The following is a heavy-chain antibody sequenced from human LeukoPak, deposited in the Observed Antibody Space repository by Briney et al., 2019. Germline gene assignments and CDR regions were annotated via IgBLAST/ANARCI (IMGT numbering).Heavy chain of an antibody. CDR1: GFTFSNYG. Sequence: GGSLRLSCAASGFTFSNYGMHWVRQAPGKGLEWVSSISSTSTYIYYADSMKGRFIISRDNARNSLYLEMSSLRAEDTAVYYCARIIGISGTYPTDYWGQGTLVTVSS. V-gene: IGHV3-21*06. J-gene: IGHJ4*02. CDR2: ISSTSTYI. D-gene: IGHD1-26*01. CDR3: ARIIGISGTYPTDY.